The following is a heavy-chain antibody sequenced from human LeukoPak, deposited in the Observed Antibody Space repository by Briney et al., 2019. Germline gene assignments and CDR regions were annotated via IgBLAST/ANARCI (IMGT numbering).Heavy chain of an antibody. Sequence: GGSLRLSCAASGFTFSSYSMNWVRQAPGKGLEWVSSISSSSYIYYADSVKGRFTISRDNAKNSLYLQMNSLRAEDTAVYYCARDRLHYGEYEKTFDYWGQGTLVTVSS. CDR2: ISSSSYI. CDR3: ARDRLHYGEYEKTFDY. CDR1: GFTFSSYS. D-gene: IGHD4-17*01. V-gene: IGHV3-21*01. J-gene: IGHJ4*02.